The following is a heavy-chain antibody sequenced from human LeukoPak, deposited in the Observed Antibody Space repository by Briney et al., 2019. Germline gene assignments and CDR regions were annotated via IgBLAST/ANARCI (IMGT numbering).Heavy chain of an antibody. D-gene: IGHD6-13*01. V-gene: IGHV3-7*01. CDR2: IKQDGSEK. CDR3: ARDAGSSWYHYYYYGMDV. Sequence: GGSLRLSCAASGFTFSSYWMSWVRQAPGKGLEWVANIKQDGSEKYYVDSVKGRFTIPRDNAKDSLYLQMNSLRAEDTAVYYCARDAGSSWYHYYYYGMDVWGQGTTVTVSS. J-gene: IGHJ6*02. CDR1: GFTFSSYW.